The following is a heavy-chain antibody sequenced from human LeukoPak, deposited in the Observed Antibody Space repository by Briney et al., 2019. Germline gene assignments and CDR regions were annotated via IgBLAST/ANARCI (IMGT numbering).Heavy chain of an antibody. CDR3: ARDKLEGPTKLDF. CDR1: GFTFSDYW. CDR2: IKQDGSEN. V-gene: IGHV3-7*01. J-gene: IGHJ4*02. D-gene: IGHD1-26*01. Sequence: GGSLRLSCAASGFTFSDYWMSWVRQAPGKRLEWVANIKQDGSENYYVDSVAGRFTISRDNAKNSLYPQMNSLRADDTAVYYCARDKLEGPTKLDFWGRGTLVTVSS.